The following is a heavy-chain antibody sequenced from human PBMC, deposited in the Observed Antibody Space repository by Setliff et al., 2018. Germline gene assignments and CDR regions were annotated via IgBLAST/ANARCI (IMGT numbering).Heavy chain of an antibody. CDR3: ARDLYNSGSDY. V-gene: IGHV1-2*06. Sequence: ASVKVSCKASGGTFSSYAISWVRQAPGQGLEWMGRINPNSGATNFAQKFQGRVTMTRDTSISTAYMDLSRLRSDDTAVYYCARDLYNSGSDYWGQGTLVTVSS. J-gene: IGHJ4*02. CDR1: GGTFSSYA. D-gene: IGHD6-25*01. CDR2: INPNSGAT.